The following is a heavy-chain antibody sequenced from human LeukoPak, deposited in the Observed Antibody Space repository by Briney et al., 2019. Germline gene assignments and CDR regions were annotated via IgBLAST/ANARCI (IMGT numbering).Heavy chain of an antibody. J-gene: IGHJ6*02. CDR2: ISWNSGSI. CDR1: GFTFDDYA. Sequence: GGSLRLSCAASGFTFDDYAMHWVRQAPGKGLEWVSGISWNSGSIGYADPVKGRFTISRDNAKNSLYLQMNSLRAEDTALYYCAKERTMVRGVLDVWGQGTTVTVSS. V-gene: IGHV3-9*01. D-gene: IGHD3-10*01. CDR3: AKERTMVRGVLDV.